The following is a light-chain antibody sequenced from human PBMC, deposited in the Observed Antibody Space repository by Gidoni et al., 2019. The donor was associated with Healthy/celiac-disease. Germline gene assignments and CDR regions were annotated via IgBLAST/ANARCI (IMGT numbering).Light chain of an antibody. CDR3: QSYDSSLSGYV. J-gene: IGLJ1*01. CDR1: SSNIGSVYD. V-gene: IGLV1-40*01. CDR2: GNS. Sequence: QPVLTQPPSASGAPGQRVTISCTGSSSNIGSVYDVHWHQQLPGTAPKLLIYGNSNRPSGVPVRFSGSKSGTSASLAITGLQAEDEADYYCQSYDSSLSGYVFGTGTKVTVL.